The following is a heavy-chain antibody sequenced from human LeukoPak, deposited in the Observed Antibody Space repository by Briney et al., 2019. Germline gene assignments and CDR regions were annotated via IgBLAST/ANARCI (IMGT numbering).Heavy chain of an antibody. CDR1: GFTFSSYA. CDR3: AKGLGSSGWYYYYYMDV. D-gene: IGHD6-19*01. J-gene: IGHJ6*03. CDR2: ISGSGGST. Sequence: GGSLRLTCAASGFTFSSYAMSWVRQAPGKGLEWVSAISGSGGSTYYADSVKGLFTISRDNSKNTLYLQMNSLRAEDTAVYYCAKGLGSSGWYYYYYMDVWGKGTTVTVSS. V-gene: IGHV3-23*01.